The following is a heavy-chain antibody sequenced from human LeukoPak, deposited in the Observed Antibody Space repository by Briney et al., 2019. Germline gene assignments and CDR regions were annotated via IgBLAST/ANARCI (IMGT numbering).Heavy chain of an antibody. CDR3: GKATDYYDSSGYYHRPDY. Sequence: GGSLRLSCAASGFTFSSYAMSWVRQAPGKGLEWVSAISGSGGSTYYADSVKGRFTISRDNSKNTLYLQMNSLRAEDTAVYYCGKATDYYDSSGYYHRPDYWGQGTLVTVSS. D-gene: IGHD3-22*01. CDR1: GFTFSSYA. V-gene: IGHV3-23*01. J-gene: IGHJ4*02. CDR2: ISGSGGST.